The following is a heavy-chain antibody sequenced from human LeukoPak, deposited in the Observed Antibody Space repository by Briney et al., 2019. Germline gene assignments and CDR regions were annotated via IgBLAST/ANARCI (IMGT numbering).Heavy chain of an antibody. D-gene: IGHD4-23*01. CDR3: AKDSYGGNSR. V-gene: IGHV3-7*05. CDR2: IKHDGSEQ. Sequence: GGSLRLSCAASGFIFNTYWMSWVRQAPGKGLEWVASIKHDGSEQYYVDSVKGRLTISRDNSKNTLYLQMNSLRAEDTAVYYCAKDSYGGNSRWGQGTLVTVSS. J-gene: IGHJ4*02. CDR1: GFIFNTYW.